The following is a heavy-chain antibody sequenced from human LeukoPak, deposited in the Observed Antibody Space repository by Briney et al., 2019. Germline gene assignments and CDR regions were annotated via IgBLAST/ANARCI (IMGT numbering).Heavy chain of an antibody. Sequence: MTSETLSLTCTVSGASISRYYWSWIRQPPGKGLEWIGSISYSGSTNYNPSLKSRVTISVDTSKNQFSLKLSSVTAADTAVYYCARSSPGGGSYYYFDYWGQGTLVTVSS. J-gene: IGHJ4*02. D-gene: IGHD1-26*01. V-gene: IGHV4-59*01. CDR3: ARSSPGGGSYYYFDY. CDR2: ISYSGST. CDR1: GASISRYY.